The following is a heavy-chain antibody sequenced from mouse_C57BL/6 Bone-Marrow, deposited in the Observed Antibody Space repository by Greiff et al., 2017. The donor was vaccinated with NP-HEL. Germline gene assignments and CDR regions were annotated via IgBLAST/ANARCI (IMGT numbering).Heavy chain of an antibody. J-gene: IGHJ1*03. Sequence: VNVVESGPGLVAPSQSLSITCTVSGFSLTSYAISWVRQPPGKGLAWLGVIWTGGGTNYNSALKSRLSISKDNSKSQVFLKMNSLQTDDTARYYYARIPLITTVVRYFDVWGTGTTVTVSS. CDR3: ARIPLITTVVRYFDV. V-gene: IGHV2-9-1*01. CDR1: GFSLTSYA. D-gene: IGHD1-1*01. CDR2: IWTGGGT.